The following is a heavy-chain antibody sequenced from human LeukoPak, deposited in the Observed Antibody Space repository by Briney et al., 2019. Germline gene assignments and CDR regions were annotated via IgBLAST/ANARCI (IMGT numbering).Heavy chain of an antibody. V-gene: IGHV3-23*01. CDR3: ARGRVYYDSSGYYYY. CDR1: GFTFSSYA. D-gene: IGHD3-22*01. Sequence: PGGSLRLSCAASGFTFSSYAMSWVRQAPGKGLEWVSAISGSGGSTYYADSVKGRFTISRDNSKNTLYLQMNSLRAEDTAVYYCARGRVYYDSSGYYYYWGQGTLVTVSS. J-gene: IGHJ4*02. CDR2: ISGSGGST.